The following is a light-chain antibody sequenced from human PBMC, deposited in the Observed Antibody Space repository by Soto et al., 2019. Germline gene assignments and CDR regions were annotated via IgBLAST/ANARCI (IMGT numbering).Light chain of an antibody. CDR2: GVS. CDR3: SSFRTGSVVL. CDR1: SSDVGGYNY. V-gene: IGLV2-14*01. J-gene: IGLJ3*02. Sequence: QSALTQPASVSGSPGQTITISCTGTSSDVGGYNYVSWYQQHPGKAPTLVSYGVSYRPSGVSARFSGSKFQNTASLTISGLQAEDEAHYYCSSFRTGSVVLFGGGTKLTVL.